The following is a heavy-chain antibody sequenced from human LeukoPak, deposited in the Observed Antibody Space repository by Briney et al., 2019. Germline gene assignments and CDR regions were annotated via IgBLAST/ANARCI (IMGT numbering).Heavy chain of an antibody. CDR3: ARGRYDSSGYYYAYYFDY. CDR1: GYTFTSYA. Sequence: GASVKVSCKASGYTFTSYAMHWVRQAPGQRLEWMGWSNAGNGNTKYSQEFQGRVTITRDTSASTAYMELSSLRSEDMAVYYCARGRYDSSGYYYAYYFDYWGQGTLVTVSS. D-gene: IGHD3-22*01. V-gene: IGHV1-3*02. CDR2: SNAGNGNT. J-gene: IGHJ4*02.